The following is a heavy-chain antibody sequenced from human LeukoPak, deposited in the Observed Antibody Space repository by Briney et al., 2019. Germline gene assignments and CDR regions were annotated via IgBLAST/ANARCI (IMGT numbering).Heavy chain of an antibody. Sequence: PGGSLRLSCAASGFTFSSYAMSWVRQAPGKGLEWVSAISGSGGSTYYADSVKGRFTISRDNSKNTLYLQMNSLRAEDTAVYYCAKGGNWNVAFVVNLAYWGQGTLVTVSS. CDR3: AKGGNWNVAFVVNLAY. J-gene: IGHJ4*02. D-gene: IGHD1-1*01. CDR2: ISGSGGST. V-gene: IGHV3-23*01. CDR1: GFTFSSYA.